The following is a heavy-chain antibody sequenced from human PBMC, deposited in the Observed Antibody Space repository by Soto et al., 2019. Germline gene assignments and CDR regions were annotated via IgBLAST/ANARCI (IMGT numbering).Heavy chain of an antibody. J-gene: IGHJ4*02. V-gene: IGHV1-24*01. CDR2: FDPEDGET. D-gene: IGHD2-8*01. Sequence: GASVKVSCKVSGYTLTELSMHWVRQAPGKGLEWMGGFDPEDGETIYAQKFQGRVTMTEDTSTDTAYMELSSLRSEDTAVYFCARDRKYSKYCANDCGHYFDYWGQGTLVTVS. CDR1: GYTLTELS. CDR3: ARDRKYSKYCANDCGHYFDY.